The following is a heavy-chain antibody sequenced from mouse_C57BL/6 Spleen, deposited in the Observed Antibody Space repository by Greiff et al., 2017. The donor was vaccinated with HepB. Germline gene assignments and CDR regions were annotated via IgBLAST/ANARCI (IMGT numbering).Heavy chain of an antibody. CDR2: IDPETGGT. D-gene: IGHD2-2*01. J-gene: IGHJ3*01. CDR1: GYTFTDYE. Sequence: VKLQESGAELVRPGASVTLSCKASGYTFTDYEMHWVKQTPVHGLEWIGAIDPETGGTAYNQKFKGKAILTADKSSSTAYMELRSLTSEDSAVYYCTRWGYDRFAYWGQGTLVTVSA. V-gene: IGHV1-15*01. CDR3: TRWGYDRFAY.